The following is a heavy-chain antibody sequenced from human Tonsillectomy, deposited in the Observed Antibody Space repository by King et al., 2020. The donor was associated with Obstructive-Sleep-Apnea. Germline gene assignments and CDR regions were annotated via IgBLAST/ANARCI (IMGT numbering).Heavy chain of an antibody. CDR2: ISSSSSYI. D-gene: IGHD3-22*01. V-gene: IGHV3-21*01. CDR3: ARESYDSTGGY. CDR1: GFTFSSYS. J-gene: IGHJ4*02. Sequence: QLVQSGGGLVKPGGSLRLSCAASGFTFSSYSMNWVRQAPGKGLEWVSSISSSSSYIYYADSVKGRLPISRDNAKNSLYLQMNSLRAEDTAVYYCARESYDSTGGYWGQGTLVTVSS.